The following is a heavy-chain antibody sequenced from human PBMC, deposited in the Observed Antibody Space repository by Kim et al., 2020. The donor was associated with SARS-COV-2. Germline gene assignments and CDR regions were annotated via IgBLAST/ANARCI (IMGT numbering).Heavy chain of an antibody. CDR3: ARLGLDSRAHSGTHYIDDF. V-gene: IGHV4-59*08. J-gene: IGHJ4*02. CDR2: IYYTGGT. D-gene: IGHD3-10*01. CDR1: GDSISGYY. Sequence: SETLSLTCTVSGDSISGYYWTWIRQPPGKGLEYIGYIYYTGGTNYNPSLKSRVSISVDTSKNQFSLKLSSVTAADTAVYYCARLGLDSRAHSGTHYIDDFWGQGTLVTVSS.